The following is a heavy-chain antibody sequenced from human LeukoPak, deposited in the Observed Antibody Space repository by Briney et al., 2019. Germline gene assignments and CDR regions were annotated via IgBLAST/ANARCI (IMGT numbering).Heavy chain of an antibody. CDR2: INPNSGGT. D-gene: IGHD3-10*01. J-gene: IGHJ3*02. CDR3: IDVGSGSGDAFDI. V-gene: IGHV1-2*02. CDR1: GYTFTSYD. Sequence: ASVKVSCKASGYTFTSYDINWVRQATGQGLEWMGWINPNSGGTNYAQKFQGRVTMTRDTSISTAYMELSRLRSDDTAVYYCIDVGSGSGDAFDIWGQGTIVTVSS.